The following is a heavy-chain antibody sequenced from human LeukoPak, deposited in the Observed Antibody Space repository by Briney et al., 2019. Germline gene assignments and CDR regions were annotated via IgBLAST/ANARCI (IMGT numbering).Heavy chain of an antibody. Sequence: SETLSLTCAVYGGSFSGYYWSWIRQPPGKGLEWIGEINHSGSTNYNPSLRSRVTISVDTSKSQFSLKLSSVTAADTAVYYCARGHGSTTVLTPARRPYFDYWGQGTLVTVSS. CDR3: ARGHGSTTVLTPARRPYFDY. CDR1: GGSFSGYY. D-gene: IGHD4-23*01. J-gene: IGHJ4*02. V-gene: IGHV4-34*01. CDR2: INHSGST.